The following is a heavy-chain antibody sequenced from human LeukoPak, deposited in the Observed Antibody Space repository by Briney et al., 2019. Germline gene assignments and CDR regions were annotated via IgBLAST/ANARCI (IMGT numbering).Heavy chain of an antibody. CDR2: ISAYNGNT. Sequence: GASVKVSCKASGYTFTSYGTSWVRQAPGQGLEWMGWISAYNGNTNYAQKLQGRVTMTTDTSTSTAYMELRSLRSDDTAVYYCARGLSYYYDSSGYSNWFDPWGQGTLVTVSS. CDR3: ARGLSYYYDSSGYSNWFDP. J-gene: IGHJ5*02. V-gene: IGHV1-18*01. CDR1: GYTFTSYG. D-gene: IGHD3-22*01.